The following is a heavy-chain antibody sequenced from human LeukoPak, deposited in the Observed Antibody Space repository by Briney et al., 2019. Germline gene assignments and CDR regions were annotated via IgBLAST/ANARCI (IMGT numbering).Heavy chain of an antibody. V-gene: IGHV1-18*01. CDR3: ARDALLVTFGGVIDY. Sequence: ASVKVSCKASGYTFSSYGISWVRQAPGQGLEWMGWISTYNGNTNYAQKLQGRVSMTTDTSTSTAYMELRSLRSDDTAVYYCARDALLVTFGGVIDYWGQGTLVTVSS. CDR2: ISTYNGNT. CDR1: GYTFSSYG. J-gene: IGHJ4*02. D-gene: IGHD3-16*02.